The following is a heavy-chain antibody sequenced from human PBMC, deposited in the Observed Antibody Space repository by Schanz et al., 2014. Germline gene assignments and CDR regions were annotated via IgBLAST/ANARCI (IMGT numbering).Heavy chain of an antibody. J-gene: IGHJ3*02. CDR2: IIPILGME. CDR1: GGTFSSYA. D-gene: IGHD3-22*01. V-gene: IGHV1-69*04. Sequence: QVQLVQSGAEVKKPGSSVKVSCKASGGTFSSYAFSWVRQAPGQGLEWMGKIIPILGMENYAQKFQGRVTITADISTSTAXXXLSSLRSDDTAVYXXARDIQYHYDTSGPVGAFDIWGQGTVVTVSS. CDR3: ARDIQYHYDTSGPVGAFDI.